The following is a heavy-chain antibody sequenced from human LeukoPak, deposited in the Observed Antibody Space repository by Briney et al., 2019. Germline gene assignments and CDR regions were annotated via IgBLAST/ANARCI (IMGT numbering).Heavy chain of an antibody. Sequence: PGGSLRLSCAASGFTFSKYIMSWVRQAPGKGLFWVSVISGSGGSTYYADSVKGRFAISRDNSKNTLYLQMNNLRAEDTAIYYCAKGLWDYYGSGIMYYTMDVWGQGTTVTVSS. J-gene: IGHJ6*02. CDR1: GFTFSKYI. CDR3: AKGLWDYYGSGIMYYTMDV. CDR2: ISGSGGST. V-gene: IGHV3-23*01. D-gene: IGHD3-10*01.